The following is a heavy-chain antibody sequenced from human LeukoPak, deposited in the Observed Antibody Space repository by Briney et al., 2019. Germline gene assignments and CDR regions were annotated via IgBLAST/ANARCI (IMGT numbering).Heavy chain of an antibody. D-gene: IGHD5-18*01. CDR1: GYTFTGYY. CDR2: INPNSGGT. Sequence: ASVKVSCKASGYTFTGYYMHWVRQAPGQGLEWMGWINPNSGGTNYAQKFQGRVTMARDTSISTAYMELSRLRSDDTAVYYCARGAAMSKSYWFDPWGQGTLVTVSS. V-gene: IGHV1-2*02. CDR3: ARGAAMSKSYWFDP. J-gene: IGHJ5*02.